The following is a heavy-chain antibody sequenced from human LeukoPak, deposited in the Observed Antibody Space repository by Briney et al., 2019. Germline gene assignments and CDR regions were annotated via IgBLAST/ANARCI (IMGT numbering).Heavy chain of an antibody. D-gene: IGHD3-10*01. Sequence: GGSLRLSCVASVFTFSSYWLCWVRQPPGKGLECVANINQDGSEKYYVDTVKGRFTISRDNAKNSLYLQMNRLRAEDTRLYFCAGYYRYMVRGAPLYYDFMDVWGKGTTVTVSS. CDR1: VFTFSSYW. CDR3: AGYYRYMVRGAPLYYDFMDV. CDR2: INQDGSEK. J-gene: IGHJ6*03. V-gene: IGHV3-7*03.